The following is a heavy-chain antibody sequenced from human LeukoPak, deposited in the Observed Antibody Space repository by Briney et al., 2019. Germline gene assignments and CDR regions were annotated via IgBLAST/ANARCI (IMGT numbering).Heavy chain of an antibody. J-gene: IGHJ4*01. CDR1: GFTFSASP. CDR2: IGSKANSYAT. V-gene: IGHV3-73*01. CDR3: ARQYSSSWYYFDY. D-gene: IGHD6-13*01. Sequence: GSLRLSCAASGFTFSASPIHWVRQASGKGLEWVGRIGSKANSYATGYAASVRGRFTISRDDSNNAAYLQMNSLETEDTAVYYCARQYSSSWYYFDYWGHGMLVTVSS.